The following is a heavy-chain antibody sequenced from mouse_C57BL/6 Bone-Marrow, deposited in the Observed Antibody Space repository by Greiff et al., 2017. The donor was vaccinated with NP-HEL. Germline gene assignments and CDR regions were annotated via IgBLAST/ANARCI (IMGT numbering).Heavy chain of an antibody. V-gene: IGHV5-17*01. J-gene: IGHJ2*01. CDR3: ARTYYYGSSYADYFDY. CDR2: ISRGSSSI. CDR1: GFTFSDYG. D-gene: IGHD1-1*01. Sequence: EVHLVESGGGLVKPGGSLKLSCAASGFTFSDYGMHWVRQAPEQGLEWVGYISRGSSSIYYAHTVKGRSTISRDNAKNTPFLQMTSLKSEDTAMYYCARTYYYGSSYADYFDYGGKGTTLTVSS.